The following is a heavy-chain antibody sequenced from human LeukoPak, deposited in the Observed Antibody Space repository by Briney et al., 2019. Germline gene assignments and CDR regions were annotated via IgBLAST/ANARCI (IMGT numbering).Heavy chain of an antibody. CDR3: ASRDSGSYQPLDY. V-gene: IGHV1-18*01. D-gene: IGHD1-26*01. CDR1: GYTFTSYG. CDR2: ISGYNGDT. J-gene: IGHJ4*02. Sequence: ASVKVSCKASGYTFTSYGISWVRQAPGQGLEWMGWISGYNGDTNYAQKLQGRVTMTTDTSTTTAYMELRSLRSDDTAVYYCASRDSGSYQPLDYWGQGTLVTVSS.